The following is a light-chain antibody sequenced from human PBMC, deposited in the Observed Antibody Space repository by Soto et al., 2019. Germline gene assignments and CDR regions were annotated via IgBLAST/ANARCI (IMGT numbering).Light chain of an antibody. J-gene: IGKJ4*01. CDR2: ATS. Sequence: DVQMTQSPSSLSAFVGDRVTITCRASQGIAPYLAWFQQKPGKVPKLLIYATSTLQSGVPSRFSGSRAGTDFTLTINSLQPEDDGTYYCQKYNSARLTFGGGTKVEIK. V-gene: IGKV1-27*01. CDR1: QGIAPY. CDR3: QKYNSARLT.